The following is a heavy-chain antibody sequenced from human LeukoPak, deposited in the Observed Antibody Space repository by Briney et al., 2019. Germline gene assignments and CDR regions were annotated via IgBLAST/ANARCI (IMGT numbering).Heavy chain of an antibody. CDR3: ARSGRRVGATSPLDY. J-gene: IGHJ4*02. CDR1: GFTFSIYG. V-gene: IGHV3-23*01. Sequence: GGSLRLSCAASGFTFSIYGVSWVRQAPGKELQWVSAISGSGGSTYYADSVKGRFTISRDNSKNTLYLQMNSLRAEDTAVYYCARSGRRVGATSPLDYWGQGTLVTVSS. D-gene: IGHD1-26*01. CDR2: ISGSGGST.